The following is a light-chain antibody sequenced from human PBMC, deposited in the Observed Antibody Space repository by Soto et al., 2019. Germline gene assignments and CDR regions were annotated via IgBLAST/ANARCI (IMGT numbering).Light chain of an antibody. J-gene: IGKJ1*01. Sequence: EIVLTQSPATLSLSPGERATLSCRASQSVSSHLAWYQQKPGQAPRLLIYDASNRATGTPDRFSGSGSGTDFTLTISSLEPEDFAVYYCQQYDNWPWTFGQGTKVDIK. CDR2: DAS. V-gene: IGKV3-11*01. CDR3: QQYDNWPWT. CDR1: QSVSSH.